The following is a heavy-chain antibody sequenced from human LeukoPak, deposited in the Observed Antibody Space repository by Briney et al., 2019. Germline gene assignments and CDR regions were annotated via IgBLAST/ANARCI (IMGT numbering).Heavy chain of an antibody. CDR1: GFIVSSNY. CDR3: ARSYYYDTRGPPHY. V-gene: IGHV3-53*01. CDR2: IYSGGST. J-gene: IGHJ4*02. Sequence: PGGSLRLSCAAAGFIVSSNYMSWVRQAPGKGLEWVSVIYSGGSTHYADSVRGRFTISRDNAKNTLYLQMNSLRAEDTAMYYCARSYYYDTRGPPHYWGQGTLVTVSS. D-gene: IGHD3-22*01.